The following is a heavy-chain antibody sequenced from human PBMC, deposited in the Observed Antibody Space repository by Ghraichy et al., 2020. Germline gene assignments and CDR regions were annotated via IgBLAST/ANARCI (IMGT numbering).Heavy chain of an antibody. J-gene: IGHJ6*02. CDR3: ARASTVVRFFYYDGMDV. V-gene: IGHV3-48*02. Sequence: GGSLNISCVGSGFTFSSYRMNWVRQSPGKGLEWLSCISSSGSTISYADSVKGRFTISRDNAQNSLYLQMNSLRDEDTAVYYCARASTVVRFFYYDGMDVWGQGTTVTVSS. CDR2: ISSSGSTI. CDR1: GFTFSSYR. D-gene: IGHD4-23*01.